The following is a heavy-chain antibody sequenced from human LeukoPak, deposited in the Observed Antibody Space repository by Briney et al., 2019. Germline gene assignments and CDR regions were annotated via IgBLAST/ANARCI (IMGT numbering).Heavy chain of an antibody. CDR1: GGSISSYY. CDR3: ARHNSRYPFDP. D-gene: IGHD1-1*01. J-gene: IGHJ5*02. Sequence: SETLSLTCTVSGGSISSYYWSWIRHPPGEGLEWIGYIYYSVSTNYNPSLKSRVTISVDTSKNQFSLKLSSVTAADTAVYYCARHNSRYPFDPWGQGTLVTVSS. V-gene: IGHV4-59*01. CDR2: IYYSVST.